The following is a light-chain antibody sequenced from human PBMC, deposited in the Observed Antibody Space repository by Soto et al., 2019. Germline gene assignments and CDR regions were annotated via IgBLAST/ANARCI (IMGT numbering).Light chain of an antibody. J-gene: IGLJ2*01. Sequence: QSALTQPASVSGSPGQSITISCTGTSSDVAGYNYVSWYQQHPGKAPKLMIYDVINRPSGVSNRFSGSKSGNSASLTISGLQAEDEADYYCSSYTSSSTYVVFGGGTKLTVL. CDR3: SSYTSSSTYVV. CDR1: SSDVAGYNY. CDR2: DVI. V-gene: IGLV2-14*03.